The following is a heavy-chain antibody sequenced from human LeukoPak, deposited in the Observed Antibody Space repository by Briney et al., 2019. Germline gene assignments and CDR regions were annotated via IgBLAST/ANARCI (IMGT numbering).Heavy chain of an antibody. D-gene: IGHD6-13*01. Sequence: PGGSRRLSCAASGFTFSSYAMSWVRQAPGKGLEWVSAISGSGGGTYYADSVKGRFTISRDNSKNTLYLQMNSLRAEDTAVYYCAKDLVRSWLIDFDYWGQGTLVTVSS. CDR1: GFTFSSYA. CDR2: ISGSGGGT. V-gene: IGHV3-23*01. CDR3: AKDLVRSWLIDFDY. J-gene: IGHJ4*02.